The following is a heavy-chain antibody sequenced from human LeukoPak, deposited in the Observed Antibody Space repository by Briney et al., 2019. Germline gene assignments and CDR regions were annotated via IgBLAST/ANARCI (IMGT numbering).Heavy chain of an antibody. CDR1: GDSVSSNSAA. Sequence: SQTLSLTCAISGDSVSSNSAAWNWIRQSPSRGLERLGRTYYRSKWYNVYAISVKSRITINADTSKNQFSLQLNAVAPEDTGGYFCARGAYDYGSGSYRGGDFDYWGQGTLVTVSS. CDR2: TYYRSKWYN. D-gene: IGHD3-10*01. V-gene: IGHV6-1*01. J-gene: IGHJ4*02. CDR3: ARGAYDYGSGSYRGGDFDY.